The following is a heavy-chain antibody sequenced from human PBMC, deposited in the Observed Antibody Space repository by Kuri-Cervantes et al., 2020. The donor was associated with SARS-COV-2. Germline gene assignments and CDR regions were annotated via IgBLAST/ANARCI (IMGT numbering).Heavy chain of an antibody. CDR2: ISSSSSYI. Sequence: GESLKISCAASGFTFSSYSVNWVRQAPGEGLEWVSSISSSSSYIYYADSVKGRFTISRDNAKNSLYLQMNSLRAEDTAVYYCARDQGKQQRGWAWGQGTLVTVSS. CDR1: GFTFSSYS. V-gene: IGHV3-21*01. D-gene: IGHD6-13*01. J-gene: IGHJ5*02. CDR3: ARDQGKQQRGWA.